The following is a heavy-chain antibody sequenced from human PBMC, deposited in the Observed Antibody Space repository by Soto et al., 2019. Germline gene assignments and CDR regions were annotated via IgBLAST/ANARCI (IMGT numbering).Heavy chain of an antibody. Sequence: GGSLRLSCAASGFTFSSYGMHWVRQAPGKGLEWVAVIWYDGSNKYYADSVKGRFTISRDNSKNTLYLQMNSLRAEDTAVYYCARDWDRLQLYYFDYWGQGTLVTVSS. J-gene: IGHJ4*02. D-gene: IGHD5-12*01. CDR1: GFTFSSYG. CDR3: ARDWDRLQLYYFDY. V-gene: IGHV3-33*08. CDR2: IWYDGSNK.